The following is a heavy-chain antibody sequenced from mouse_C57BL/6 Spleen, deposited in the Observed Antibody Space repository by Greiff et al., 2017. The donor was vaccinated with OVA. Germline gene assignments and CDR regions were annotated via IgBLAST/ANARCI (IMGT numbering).Heavy chain of an antibody. CDR2: IHPNSGTT. CDR1: GYSFTDYN. J-gene: IGHJ1*03. Sequence: LEESGPELVKPGASVKISCKASGYSFTDYNMNWVKQSTGKSLEWIGVIHPNSGTTSYNQKFKGKATLTVDQSSSTAYMQLNSLTSEDSAVYYCAKSVITTVVAPYWYFDVWGTGTTVTVSS. CDR3: AKSVITTVVAPYWYFDV. V-gene: IGHV1-39*01. D-gene: IGHD1-1*01.